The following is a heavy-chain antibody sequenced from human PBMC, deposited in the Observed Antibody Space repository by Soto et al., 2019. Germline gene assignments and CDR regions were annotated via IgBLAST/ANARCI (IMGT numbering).Heavy chain of an antibody. D-gene: IGHD5-12*01. CDR1: GYTFTSYG. J-gene: IGHJ3*02. CDR3: ARAGGSRDGYKENAFDI. Sequence: ASVKVSCKASGYTFTSYGISWVRQAPGQGLEWMGWISAYNGNTNYAQKLQGRVTMTTDTSTSTAYMELRSLRSDDTAVYYCARAGGSRDGYKENAFDIWGQGTMVTVSS. V-gene: IGHV1-18*01. CDR2: ISAYNGNT.